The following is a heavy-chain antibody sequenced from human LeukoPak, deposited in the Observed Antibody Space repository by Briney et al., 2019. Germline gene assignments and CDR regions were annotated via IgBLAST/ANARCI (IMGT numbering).Heavy chain of an antibody. D-gene: IGHD6-19*01. CDR2: INPNSGGT. CDR1: GYTFTGYY. Sequence: ASVKVSCKASGYTFTGYYMHWVRQAPGQGLEWMGWINPNSGGTNYAQKFQGWVTMTRDTSISTAYMELSRLRSDDTAVYYCARGRAYSSGWYPLDAFDIWGQGTMVTVSS. V-gene: IGHV1-2*04. CDR3: ARGRAYSSGWYPLDAFDI. J-gene: IGHJ3*02.